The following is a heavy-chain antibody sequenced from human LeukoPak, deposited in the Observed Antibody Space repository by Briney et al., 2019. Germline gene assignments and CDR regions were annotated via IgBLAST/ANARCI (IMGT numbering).Heavy chain of an antibody. CDR1: GGSVSSGSYY. Sequence: PSETLSLTCTVSGGSVSSGSYYWSWIRQPPGKGLEWIGYIYYSGSTYYNPSLKSRVTVSIDTSTNEFSLKLSSVTAADTAVYYCARDRRYSYGPSSFDYWGQGSLVSVSS. CDR2: IYYSGST. CDR3: ARDRRYSYGPSSFDY. V-gene: IGHV4-61*01. J-gene: IGHJ4*02. D-gene: IGHD5-18*01.